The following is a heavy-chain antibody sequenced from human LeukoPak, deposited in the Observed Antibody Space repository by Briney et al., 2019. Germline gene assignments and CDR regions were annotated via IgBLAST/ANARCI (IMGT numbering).Heavy chain of an antibody. CDR3: AGELFTSAAGLGARADY. Sequence: GGSLRLSCATSGFAFSSFYWDWVRQAPGKGLEWVGHIRHRPDSYITDYAASVKGRFTISRDDSRSLVYLQLNSLRAEDTALYYCAGELFTSAAGLGARADYWGQGTLVTVSS. D-gene: IGHD6-13*01. CDR1: GFAFSSFY. J-gene: IGHJ4*02. V-gene: IGHV3-72*01. CDR2: IRHRPDSYIT.